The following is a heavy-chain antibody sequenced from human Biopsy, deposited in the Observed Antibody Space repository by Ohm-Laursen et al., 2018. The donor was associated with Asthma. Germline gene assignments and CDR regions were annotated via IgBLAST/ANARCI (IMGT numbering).Heavy chain of an antibody. V-gene: IGHV1-18*01. Sequence: GASVKVSCKTSGYTFNSAGITWVRQAPGQGLEWMGWISVYNGNTKVAQKLQDRVTMITGTSTSTVYMELRSLRSDDTAVYFCARAVDYSHYYGIDVWGQETTVTVSS. CDR2: ISVYNGNT. J-gene: IGHJ6*02. CDR3: ARAVDYSHYYGIDV. CDR1: GYTFNSAG. D-gene: IGHD3-10*01.